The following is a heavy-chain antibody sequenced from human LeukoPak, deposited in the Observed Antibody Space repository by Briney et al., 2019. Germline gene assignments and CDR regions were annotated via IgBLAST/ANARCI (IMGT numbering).Heavy chain of an antibody. CDR1: GGSISSGGYY. V-gene: IGHV4-31*03. J-gene: IGHJ3*02. CDR3: ASAQIQLWSYDAFDI. D-gene: IGHD5-18*01. CDR2: IYYSGST. Sequence: SETLSLTCTVPGGSISSGGYYWSWIRQHPGKGLEWIGYIYYSGSTYYNPSLKSRVTISVDTSKNQFSLKLSSVTAADTAVYYCASAQIQLWSYDAFDIWGQGTMVTVSS.